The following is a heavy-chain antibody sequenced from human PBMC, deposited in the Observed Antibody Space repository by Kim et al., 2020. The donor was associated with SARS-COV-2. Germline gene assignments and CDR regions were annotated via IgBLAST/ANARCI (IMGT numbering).Heavy chain of an antibody. CDR2: INHSGST. Sequence: SETLSLTCAVYGWSFSGYYWSWIRQPPGKGLEWIGEINHSGSTNYNPSLKSRVPISVDTSKNQFSLKLSSVTAADTAVYYCARGRSPLLWFGESPIYFDYWGQGTLVTVSS. V-gene: IGHV4-34*01. CDR3: ARGRSPLLWFGESPIYFDY. J-gene: IGHJ4*02. CDR1: GWSFSGYY. D-gene: IGHD3-10*01.